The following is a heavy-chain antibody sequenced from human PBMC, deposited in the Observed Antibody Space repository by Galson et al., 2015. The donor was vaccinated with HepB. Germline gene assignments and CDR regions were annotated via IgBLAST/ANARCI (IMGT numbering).Heavy chain of an antibody. J-gene: IGHJ6*02. D-gene: IGHD4-11*01. CDR2: INPTGGST. Sequence: SVKVSCKASGNTFTRYYIHWVRQAPGQGLEWMGIINPTGGSTSYAQKFQGRVTMTGDTSSSTVYLELSSLRSEDTAVYYCARDLSQYLHYSMDVWGQGTTVTVSS. CDR3: ARDLSQYLHYSMDV. V-gene: IGHV1-46*01. CDR1: GNTFTRYY.